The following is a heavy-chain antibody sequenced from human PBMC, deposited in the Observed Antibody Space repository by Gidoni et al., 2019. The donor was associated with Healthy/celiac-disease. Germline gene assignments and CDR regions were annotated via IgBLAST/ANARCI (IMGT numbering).Heavy chain of an antibody. D-gene: IGHD1-1*01. V-gene: IGHV1-18*01. Sequence: QVQLVQSGAEVKKPGASVKVSCKASGYTFTSYGISWVRQAPGQGLEWMGWISAYNGNTNYAQKLQGRVTMTTDTSTSTAYMELRSLRSDDTAVYYCARDRGQLESGGLLTPGGIWGQGTMVTVSS. CDR2: ISAYNGNT. J-gene: IGHJ3*02. CDR1: GYTFTSYG. CDR3: ARDRGQLESGGLLTPGGI.